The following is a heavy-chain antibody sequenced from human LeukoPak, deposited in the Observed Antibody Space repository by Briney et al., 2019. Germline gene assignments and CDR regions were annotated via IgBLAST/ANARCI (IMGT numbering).Heavy chain of an antibody. J-gene: IGHJ4*02. CDR1: GYSFTHYC. CDR2: IDGDNGKT. CDR3: VRGGPNPSGWLLDN. D-gene: IGHD6-19*01. Sequence: GASVKVSCKASGYSFTHYCLHWVRQAPGQRLEWMGYIDGDNGKTQYSQKFHGRVTITRDTSTNTAYIEVSSLRSEDTAVYFCVRGGPNPSGWLLDNWGQGTLVTVSS. V-gene: IGHV1-3*01.